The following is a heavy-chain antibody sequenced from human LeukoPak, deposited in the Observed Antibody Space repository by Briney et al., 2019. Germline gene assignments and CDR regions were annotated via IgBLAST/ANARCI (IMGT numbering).Heavy chain of an antibody. Sequence: GGSLRLSCAASGFTFNNYAMSWVRQAPGKGLEWVSAISGSGGSTYYADSVKGRFTISRDNSENTLYLQMNSLRAEDTAVYYCAKGRRAAAAAGTGVYWGQGTLVTVSS. D-gene: IGHD6-13*01. CDR1: GFTFNNYA. J-gene: IGHJ4*02. CDR2: ISGSGGST. CDR3: AKGRRAAAAAGTGVY. V-gene: IGHV3-23*01.